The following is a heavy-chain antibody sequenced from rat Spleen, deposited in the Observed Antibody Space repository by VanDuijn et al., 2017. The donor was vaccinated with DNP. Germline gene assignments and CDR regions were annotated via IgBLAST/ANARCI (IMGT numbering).Heavy chain of an antibody. V-gene: IGHV3-3*01. J-gene: IGHJ2*01. D-gene: IGHD1-5*01. CDR2: VNSAGTT. CDR3: GKWNIGTATLDY. Sequence: EVQLQESGPGLVKPSQSLSLTCSVTGYSITSSYRWNWIRNFPGNKLEWMGSVNSAGTTNDNPSLKSRISITRYTSKNKFFLQLSSVTTEDKATYYCGKWNIGTATLDYWGQGVMVTVTS. CDR1: GYSITSSYR.